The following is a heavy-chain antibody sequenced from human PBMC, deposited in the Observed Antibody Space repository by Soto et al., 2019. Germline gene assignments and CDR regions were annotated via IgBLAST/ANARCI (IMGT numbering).Heavy chain of an antibody. D-gene: IGHD2-2*01. V-gene: IGHV4-31*03. Sequence: LSLTCTVSVGSISSGGYYWSWIRQHPGKGLEWIGYIYYSGSTYYNPSLKSRVTISVDTSKNQFSLKLSSVTAADTAVYYCARDSGYCSSTSCSHNWFDPWGQGTLVTVSS. CDR3: ARDSGYCSSTSCSHNWFDP. CDR2: IYYSGST. J-gene: IGHJ5*02. CDR1: VGSISSGGYY.